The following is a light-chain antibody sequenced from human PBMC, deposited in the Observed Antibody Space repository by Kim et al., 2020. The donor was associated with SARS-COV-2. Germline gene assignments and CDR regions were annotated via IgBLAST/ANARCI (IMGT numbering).Light chain of an antibody. CDR1: QGTSTN. Sequence: DIQMTQSPSSLSASVGDRVTITCRASQGTSTNLAWFQQKPGEAPKSLIYDASSLQGGVPSRFSASGSGQDFTLTISSLQPADFAIYFCQQYNSHPITFGQGTRLEIK. V-gene: IGKV1-16*01. CDR3: QQYNSHPIT. J-gene: IGKJ5*01. CDR2: DAS.